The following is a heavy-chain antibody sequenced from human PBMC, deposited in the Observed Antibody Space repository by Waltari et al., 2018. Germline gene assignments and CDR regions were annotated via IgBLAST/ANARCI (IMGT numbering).Heavy chain of an antibody. CDR1: GGSFSGYY. J-gene: IGHJ4*02. V-gene: IGHV4-34*01. CDR3: ASYGSSGWQVIDY. Sequence: QVQLQQWGAGLLKPSETLSLTCAVYGGSFSGYYWSWSRQPPGKGLEWIGEINHSGSTNYNPSLKSRVTISVDTSKNQFSLKLSSVTAADTAVYYCASYGSSGWQVIDYWGQGTLVTVSS. CDR2: INHSGST. D-gene: IGHD6-19*01.